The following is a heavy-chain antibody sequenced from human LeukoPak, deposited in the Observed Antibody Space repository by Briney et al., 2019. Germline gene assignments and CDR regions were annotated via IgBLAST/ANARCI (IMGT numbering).Heavy chain of an antibody. CDR2: INTNTGNP. CDR3: ARDPSSGYYYGIDY. CDR1: GYTFTSYA. V-gene: IGHV7-4-1*02. D-gene: IGHD3-22*01. Sequence: ASVKVSWKAPGYTFTSYAMNWVRQAPGQGLEWMGWINTNTGNPTYAQGFTGRFVFSLDTSVSTAYLQISSLKAEDTAVYYCARDPSSGYYYGIDYWGQGTLVTVSS. J-gene: IGHJ4*02.